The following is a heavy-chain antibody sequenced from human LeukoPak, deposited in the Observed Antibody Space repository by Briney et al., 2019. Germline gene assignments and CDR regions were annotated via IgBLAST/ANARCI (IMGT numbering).Heavy chain of an antibody. CDR1: TDSISSYY. CDR3: ARGGFEYFFDY. D-gene: IGHD3-9*01. CDR2: INTRGIT. Sequence: PSETLSLTCTVSTDSISSYYWSWIRQPAGKGLEWIGHINTRGITNYSPSLKSRVTMSIDTSKSQFSLKLSSVTAADTAVYYCARGGFEYFFDYWGQGTLVTVSS. J-gene: IGHJ4*02. V-gene: IGHV4-4*07.